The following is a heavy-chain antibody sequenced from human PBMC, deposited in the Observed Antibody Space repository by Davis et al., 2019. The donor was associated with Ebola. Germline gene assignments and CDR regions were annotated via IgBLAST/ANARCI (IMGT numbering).Heavy chain of an antibody. V-gene: IGHV5-51*01. J-gene: IGHJ5*02. CDR3: ARGGSGPTFYRVQNHWFDP. CDR2: IYPGDSET. D-gene: IGHD1-7*01. CDR1: GYSFTNYW. Sequence: GESLKISCQVSGYSFTNYWIGWVRQLPGKGLEWMGIIYPGDSETRYSPSFQGQVTISADKSISTAYLQWSSLKASDTAMYYCARGGSGPTFYRVQNHWFDPWGQGTLVTVSS.